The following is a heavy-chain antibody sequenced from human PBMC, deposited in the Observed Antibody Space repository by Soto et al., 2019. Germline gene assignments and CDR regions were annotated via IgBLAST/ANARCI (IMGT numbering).Heavy chain of an antibody. CDR3: ARRFIDYWNQVHAFDF. CDR1: GGSVSSGNYF. D-gene: IGHD1-1*01. J-gene: IGHJ3*01. Sequence: QLQLQESGPGLVKPAETLSLNCAVSGGSVSSGNYFWGWIRQPPGKGREWIGNIYYNGDTYYSPSPKSRVTMSVDTAQNPFSLRLTSVTAADTAVYYCARRFIDYWNQVHAFDFWGQGTLVTVSS. CDR2: IYYNGDT. V-gene: IGHV4-39*01.